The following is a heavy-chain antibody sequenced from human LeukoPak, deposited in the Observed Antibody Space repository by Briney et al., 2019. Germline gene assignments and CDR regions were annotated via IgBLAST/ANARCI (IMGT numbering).Heavy chain of an antibody. CDR2: IRSKPYGGTT. Sequence: GGALRLSCTASGFTFSDYGVNWFRQAPGKGLEWVAFIRSKPYGGTTEYAASVKGRFSISRDDSTSIVYLQMNSLKTEDTALYYCSRTRISGIDGFDIWGQGTMVTVSS. V-gene: IGHV3-49*03. D-gene: IGHD2-15*01. CDR1: GFTFSDYG. J-gene: IGHJ3*02. CDR3: SRTRISGIDGFDI.